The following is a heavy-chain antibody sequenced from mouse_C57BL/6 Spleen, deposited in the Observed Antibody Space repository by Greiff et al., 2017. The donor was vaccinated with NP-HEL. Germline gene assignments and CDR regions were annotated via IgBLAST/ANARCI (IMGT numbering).Heavy chain of an antibody. CDR2: ISSGGSTI. J-gene: IGHJ4*01. CDR3: ARSYYGSSYQKVYYAMDY. V-gene: IGHV5-17*01. D-gene: IGHD1-1*01. CDR1: GFTFSDYG. Sequence: EVQVVESGGGLVKPGGSLKLSCAASGFTFSDYGMHWVRQAPEKGLEWVAYISSGGSTIYYADTVKGRFTISRDNAKNTLFLQMTGLGSEDTAMYYCARSYYGSSYQKVYYAMDYWGQGTSVTVSS.